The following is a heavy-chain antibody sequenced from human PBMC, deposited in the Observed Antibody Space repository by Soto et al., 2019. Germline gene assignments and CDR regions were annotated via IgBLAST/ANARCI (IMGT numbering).Heavy chain of an antibody. V-gene: IGHV1-69*05. Sequence: SSVKVSCKASGGTFSSYAISWVRQAPGQGLEWMGGIIPIFGTANYAQKFQDRFTISRDNSKNTLFLQMGSLRHEDTAIYYCGKQANGLDGVAFDYWGQGTQVTVS. D-gene: IGHD2-15*01. CDR1: GGTFSSYA. CDR3: GKQANGLDGVAFDY. J-gene: IGHJ4*02. CDR2: IIPIFGTA.